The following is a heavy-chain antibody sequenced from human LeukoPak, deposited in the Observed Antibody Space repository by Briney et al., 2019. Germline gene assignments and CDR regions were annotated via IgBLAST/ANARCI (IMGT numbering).Heavy chain of an antibody. CDR2: INPNSGGT. J-gene: IGHJ3*02. V-gene: IGHV1-2*02. CDR3: ARGGVILAVHDAFDI. D-gene: IGHD3-16*02. CDR1: GYTFTGYY. Sequence: ASVKVSCKASGYTFTGYYMHWVRQAPGQGLEWMGWINPNSGGTNYAQKFQGRVTMTRDTSISTVYMELSRLRSDDTAVYYCARGGVILAVHDAFDIWGQGTMVTVSS.